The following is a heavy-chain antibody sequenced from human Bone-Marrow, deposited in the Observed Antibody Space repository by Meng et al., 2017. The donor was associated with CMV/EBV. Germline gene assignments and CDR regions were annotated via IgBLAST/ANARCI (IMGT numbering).Heavy chain of an antibody. Sequence: ASVKVSCKASGYTFTGYYMHWVRQAPGQGLEWMGWINPNSGGTNYAQKFQGRVTMTRDTSISTAYMELSRLRSDDTAVYYCARDLEPTLRYYYYYGMAVWGQGTTVTVSS. D-gene: IGHD1-1*01. V-gene: IGHV1-2*02. CDR2: INPNSGGT. CDR1: GYTFTGYY. J-gene: IGHJ6*02. CDR3: ARDLEPTLRYYYYYGMAV.